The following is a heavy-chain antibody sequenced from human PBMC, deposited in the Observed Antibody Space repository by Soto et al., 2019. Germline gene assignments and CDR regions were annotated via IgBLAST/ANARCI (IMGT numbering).Heavy chain of an antibody. V-gene: IGHV3-23*01. Sequence: EVQLLESGGGLVQPGGSLRLSCAASGFSFSNFAMSWVRQAPGKGLEWVSTIGGGGHSTYYADSVKGRFTISRDNSKNTVYRQMSSLRAEDTAVYYCAKSLWWERDNYVDSWGQGTLVTVSS. D-gene: IGHD1-26*01. CDR2: IGGGGHST. CDR1: GFSFSNFA. CDR3: AKSLWWERDNYVDS. J-gene: IGHJ4*02.